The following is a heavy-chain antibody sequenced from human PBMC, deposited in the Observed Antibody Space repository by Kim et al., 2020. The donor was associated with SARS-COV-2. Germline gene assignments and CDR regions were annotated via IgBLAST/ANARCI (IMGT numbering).Heavy chain of an antibody. D-gene: IGHD6-13*01. V-gene: IGHV3-33*01. Sequence: ADSVKGRFXTSRDNSRTAVYLQMNRLRAEDTAVYYCARTISSSWYAFDIWGQGTMGTVSS. CDR3: ARTISSSWYAFDI. J-gene: IGHJ3*02.